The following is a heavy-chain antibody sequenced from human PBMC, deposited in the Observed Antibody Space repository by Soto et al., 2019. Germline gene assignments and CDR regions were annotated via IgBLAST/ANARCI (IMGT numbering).Heavy chain of an antibody. J-gene: IGHJ6*02. CDR2: ISWNSGSI. CDR1: GFTFDDYA. D-gene: IGHD3-10*01. V-gene: IGHV3-9*01. Sequence: GGSLRLSCAACGFTFDDYAMHWVRQAPGKGLEWVSGISWNSGSIAYADSVKGRFTISRDNAKNSLYLQMNSLRAEDTASYYCAKAFGELSDFYYYGMDVWGQGTTVTVSS. CDR3: AKAFGELSDFYYYGMDV.